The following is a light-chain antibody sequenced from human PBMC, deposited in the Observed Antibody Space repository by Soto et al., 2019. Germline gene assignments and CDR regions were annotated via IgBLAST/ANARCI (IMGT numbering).Light chain of an antibody. V-gene: IGLV3-21*01. CDR2: SDT. J-gene: IGLJ2*01. CDR3: QVWDSGSAHVL. Sequence: SYELTQPPSVSVAPGETARISCGGNNIGSKGVHWYQQKPGQAPVLVIYSDTDLPPVIPERFSGSNSANMATLTISGVEAGDEAGYYCQVWDSGSAHVLFGGGTTLTVL. CDR1: NIGSKG.